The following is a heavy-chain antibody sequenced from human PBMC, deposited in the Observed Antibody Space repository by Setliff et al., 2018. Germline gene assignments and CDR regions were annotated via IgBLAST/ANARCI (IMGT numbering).Heavy chain of an antibody. Sequence: PGGSLRLSCAASGFTFSSYWMHWVRQAPGKGLVWVSRINSDGSSTSYADSVKGRFTSSRDNAKNTLYLQMNSRRAEDTAVYYCARDYVLRYFDRPHTLWSYYYYGMDVWGQGTTVTVSS. D-gene: IGHD3-9*01. V-gene: IGHV3-74*01. CDR2: INSDGSST. CDR1: GFTFSSYW. J-gene: IGHJ6*02. CDR3: ARDYVLRYFDRPHTLWSYYYYGMDV.